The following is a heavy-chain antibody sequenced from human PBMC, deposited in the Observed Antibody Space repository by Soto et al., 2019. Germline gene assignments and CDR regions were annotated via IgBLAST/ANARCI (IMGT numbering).Heavy chain of an antibody. J-gene: IGHJ4*02. CDR3: ARESGYCSSTSCYPHSFDY. D-gene: IGHD2-2*03. Sequence: VKVSCKASGGTFSSYAISWVRQAPGQGLEWMGGIIPIFGTANYAQKFQGRVTITADESTSTAYMELSSLRSEDTAVYYCARESGYCSSTSCYPHSFDYWGQGTLVTVSS. V-gene: IGHV1-69*13. CDR2: IIPIFGTA. CDR1: GGTFSSYA.